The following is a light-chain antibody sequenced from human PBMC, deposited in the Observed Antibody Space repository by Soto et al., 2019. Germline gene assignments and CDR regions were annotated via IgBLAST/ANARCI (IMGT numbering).Light chain of an antibody. CDR1: SSDVGGYNY. V-gene: IGLV2-8*01. CDR3: SSYAGSNNVV. J-gene: IGLJ2*01. Sequence: HSALTQPPSASGSPGQSVTISCTGTSSDVGGYNYVSWYQQHPGKAPKLMIYEVSKRPSGVPDRFSGSKSGNTASLTVSGLQAEDEAVYYCSSYAGSNNVVFGGGTKLTVL. CDR2: EVS.